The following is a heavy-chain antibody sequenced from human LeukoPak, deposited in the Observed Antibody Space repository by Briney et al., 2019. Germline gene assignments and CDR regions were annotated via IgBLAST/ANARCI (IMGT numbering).Heavy chain of an antibody. CDR1: GGSFSGSC. Sequence: SETLSLTCAVYGGSFSGSCWSWLRQPPGKGLEWLAEINHSAITNYNPSLKSRVTTSVHTSKNQFSLKVSSVTATDTAVYYCARIGIYYDSSGRSYYLDYWGQGTLVTVSS. CDR3: ARIGIYYDSSGRSYYLDY. CDR2: INHSAIT. J-gene: IGHJ4*02. D-gene: IGHD3-22*01. V-gene: IGHV4-34*01.